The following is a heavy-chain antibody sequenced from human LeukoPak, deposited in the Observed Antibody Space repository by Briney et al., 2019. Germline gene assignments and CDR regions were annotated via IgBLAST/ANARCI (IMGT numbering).Heavy chain of an antibody. CDR2: INHSGRT. D-gene: IGHD6-13*01. J-gene: IGHJ4*02. CDR1: GGSFSGYY. CDR3: ARGRWHPSVRVDH. Sequence: SETLSLTCAVYGGSFSGYYWSWIRQPPGKGLEWIGEINHSGRTNYNPSLKSRVTISVDTSKNQFSLKVKSMTAADTAVCYCARGRWHPSVRVDHWGQGTLVTVSS. V-gene: IGHV4-34*01.